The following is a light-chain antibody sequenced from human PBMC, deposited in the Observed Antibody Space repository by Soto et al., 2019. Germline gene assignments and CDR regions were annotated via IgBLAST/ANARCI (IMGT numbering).Light chain of an antibody. V-gene: IGKV1-9*01. J-gene: IGKJ5*01. Sequence: DIQLTQSPSFLSASVGDRVTVTCRASQGISSYLVWYQQKPGKAPKLLIHATSTLQSGVPSRFSGSGSGTEFTLTISSLQHEDFATYYCQQLSNYHITLGQGTRLEIK. CDR2: ATS. CDR1: QGISSY. CDR3: QQLSNYHIT.